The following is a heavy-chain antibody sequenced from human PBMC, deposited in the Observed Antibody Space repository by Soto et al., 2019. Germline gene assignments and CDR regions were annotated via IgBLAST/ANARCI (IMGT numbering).Heavy chain of an antibody. CDR2: ISYDGSNK. CDR1: GFTFSSYA. J-gene: IGHJ4*02. V-gene: IGHV3-30-3*01. D-gene: IGHD3-22*01. CDR3: ARDQGYYDSSGYPLGY. Sequence: QVQLVESGGGVVQPGRSLRLSCAASGFTFSSYAMHWVRQAPGKGLEWVAVISYDGSNKYYADSVKDRFTISRDNSKNTLYLQMNSLRAEDTAVYYCARDQGYYDSSGYPLGYWGQGTLVTVSS.